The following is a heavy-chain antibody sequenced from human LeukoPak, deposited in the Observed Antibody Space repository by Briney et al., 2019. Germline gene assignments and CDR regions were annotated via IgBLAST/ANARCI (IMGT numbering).Heavy chain of an antibody. V-gene: IGHV1-69*05. Sequence: SVKVSCKASGGTFSSYAISWVRQATGQGLEWMGGIIPIFGTANYAQKFQGRVTITTDESTSTAYMELSSLRSEDTAVYYCARGRARITMIVVAVTGGFDYWGQGTLVTVSS. D-gene: IGHD3-22*01. CDR2: IIPIFGTA. CDR1: GGTFSSYA. CDR3: ARGRARITMIVVAVTGGFDY. J-gene: IGHJ4*02.